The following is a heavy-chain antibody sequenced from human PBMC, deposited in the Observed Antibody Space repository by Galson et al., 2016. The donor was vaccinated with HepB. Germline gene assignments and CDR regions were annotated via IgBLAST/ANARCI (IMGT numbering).Heavy chain of an antibody. CDR3: ARSRAAAGNYFDY. Sequence: QSGAEVKKPGESLKISCKGSRYNFNNYWIAWVRQMPGKGLEWMGIIYPGDSDTRYSPSFQGQVTISVDKSITTAHLQWSSLKASDTAMYYCARSRAAAGNYFDYWGQGTLVTVSS. CDR1: RYNFNNYW. V-gene: IGHV5-51*01. D-gene: IGHD6-13*01. CDR2: IYPGDSDT. J-gene: IGHJ4*02.